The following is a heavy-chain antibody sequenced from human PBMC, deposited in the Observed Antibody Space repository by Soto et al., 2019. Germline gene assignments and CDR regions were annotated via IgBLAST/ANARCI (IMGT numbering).Heavy chain of an antibody. Sequence: QVQLVQSGAEVKKPGASVKVSCKASGYTFTSYGISWVRQAPGQGLEWMGWISAYNGNTNYAQKLQGRVTMTTDTSTSTAYMELRSLRSDDTAVYYCSRTYSDYDFWSGYYGNFDYWGQGTLVTVSS. D-gene: IGHD3-3*01. CDR2: ISAYNGNT. CDR1: GYTFTSYG. V-gene: IGHV1-18*01. J-gene: IGHJ4*02. CDR3: SRTYSDYDFWSGYYGNFDY.